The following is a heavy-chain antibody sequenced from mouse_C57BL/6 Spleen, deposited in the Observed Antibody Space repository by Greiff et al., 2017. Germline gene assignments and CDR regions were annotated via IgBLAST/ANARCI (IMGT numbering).Heavy chain of an antibody. D-gene: IGHD2-3*01. CDR1: GYTFTEYS. CDR3: ARHEDDVYYLYAMDY. V-gene: IGHV1-62-2*01. J-gene: IGHJ4*01. Sequence: QVQLKQSGAELVKPGASVKLSCKASGYTFTEYSIHWVKQRPGQGLEWIGWFYPGSGSIKYNEKFKDKATLTADKSSSTVYMELSRLTSEDSAVDFCARHEDDVYYLYAMDYWGQGTSVTVSS. CDR2: FYPGSGSI.